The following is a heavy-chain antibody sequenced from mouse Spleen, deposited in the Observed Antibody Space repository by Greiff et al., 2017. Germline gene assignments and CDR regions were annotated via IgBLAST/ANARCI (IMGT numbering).Heavy chain of an antibody. J-gene: IGHJ4*01. Sequence: EVHLVESGGGLVKLGGSLKLSCAASGFTFSSYAMSWVRQTPEKRLEWVATISSGGGNTYYPDSVKGRFTISRDNAKNTLYLQMSSLKSEDTAMYYCARVAHDYAMDYWGQGTSVTVSS. CDR3: ARVAHDYAMDY. V-gene: IGHV5-9-3*01. CDR2: ISSGGGNT. CDR1: GFTFSSYA. D-gene: IGHD6-5*01.